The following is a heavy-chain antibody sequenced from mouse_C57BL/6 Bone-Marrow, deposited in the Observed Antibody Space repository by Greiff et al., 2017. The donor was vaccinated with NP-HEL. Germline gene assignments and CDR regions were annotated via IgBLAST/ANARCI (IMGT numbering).Heavy chain of an antibody. J-gene: IGHJ2*01. CDR1: GYTFTSYW. CDR2: IDPSDSYT. CDR3: ALITTVVGYFDY. Sequence: QVQLQQPGAELVKPGASVKLSCKASGYTFTSYWMQWVKQRPGQGLEWIGEIDPSDSYTNYNQKFKGKATLTVDTSSSTAYMQLSSLTSEDSAVYYCALITTVVGYFDYWGQGTTLTVSS. V-gene: IGHV1-50*01. D-gene: IGHD1-1*01.